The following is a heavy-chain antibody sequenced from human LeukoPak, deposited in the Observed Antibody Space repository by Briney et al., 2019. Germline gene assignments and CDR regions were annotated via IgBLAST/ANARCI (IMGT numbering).Heavy chain of an antibody. CDR3: ARGRSERYYDSSGYYY. CDR1: GYTFTSYD. V-gene: IGHV1-8*01. D-gene: IGHD3-22*01. CDR2: MNPNSGNA. J-gene: IGHJ4*02. Sequence: PGASVKVSCQASGYTFTSYDINWVRQATGQGLEWMGWMNPNSGNAGYAQKFQGRVTMTRNTSISTAYMELSSLRSEDTAVYYCARGRSERYYDSSGYYYWGQGTLVTVSS.